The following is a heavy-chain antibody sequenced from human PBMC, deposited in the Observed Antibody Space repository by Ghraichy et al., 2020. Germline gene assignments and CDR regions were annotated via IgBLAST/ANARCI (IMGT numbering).Heavy chain of an antibody. J-gene: IGHJ6*02. V-gene: IGHV4-59*08. Sequence: SQTLSLTCTVSGGSISSYYWSWIRQPPGKGLEWIGYIYYSGSNNYNPSLKSRVTISVDTSKNQFSLKLSSVTAADTAMYYCASNKYGIDVWGQGTTVTVSS. CDR3: ASNKYGIDV. CDR1: GGSISSYY. D-gene: IGHD1/OR15-1a*01. CDR2: IYYSGSN.